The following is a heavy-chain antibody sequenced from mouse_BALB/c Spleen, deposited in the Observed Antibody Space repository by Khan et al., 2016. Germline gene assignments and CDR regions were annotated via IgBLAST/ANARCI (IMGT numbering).Heavy chain of an antibody. CDR3: NGGEYDGAY. D-gene: IGHD2-14*01. J-gene: IGHJ3*01. V-gene: IGHV14-4*02. CDR1: GFNIKDYY. CDR2: IDPENGDT. Sequence: VQLKESGAELVRSGASVKLSCTASGFNIKDYYMHWVKQRPEQGLEWIGWIDPENGDTEYAPKFQGKATMTADTSSNTAYLQLSSLTSEDTAVYYCNGGEYDGAYWGQGTLVTVSA.